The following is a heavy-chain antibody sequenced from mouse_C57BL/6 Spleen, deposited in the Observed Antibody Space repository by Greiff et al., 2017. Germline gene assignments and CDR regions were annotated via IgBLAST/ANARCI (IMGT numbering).Heavy chain of an antibody. V-gene: IGHV1-15*01. CDR1: GYTFTDYE. D-gene: IGHD1-1*01. CDR3: TKKKAGLLRYAMDY. Sequence: VQLQQSGAELVRPGASVTLSCKASGYTFTDYEMHWVKQTPVHGLEWIGAIDPETGGTAYNQKFKGKAILTADKSSSTAYMELRSLTSEDSAVYYYTKKKAGLLRYAMDYWGQGTSDTVSS. CDR2: IDPETGGT. J-gene: IGHJ4*01.